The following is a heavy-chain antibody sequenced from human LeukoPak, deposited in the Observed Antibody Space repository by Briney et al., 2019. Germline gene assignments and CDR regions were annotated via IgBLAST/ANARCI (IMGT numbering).Heavy chain of an antibody. V-gene: IGHV3-23*01. CDR3: AKDPFNYYDISGYTDY. CDR2: ISGSGGST. CDR1: GFTFSSYS. J-gene: IGHJ4*02. D-gene: IGHD3-22*01. Sequence: GGSLRLSCAASGFTFSSYSMNWVRQAPGKGLEWVSAISGSGGSTYYADSVKGRFTISRDNSKNTLYLQMNSLRAEDTAVYYCAKDPFNYYDISGYTDYWGQGTLVTVSS.